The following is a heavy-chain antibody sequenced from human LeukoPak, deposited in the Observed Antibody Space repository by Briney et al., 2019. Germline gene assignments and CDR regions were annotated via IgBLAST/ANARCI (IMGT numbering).Heavy chain of an antibody. CDR3: ASRGDIVATIPFGY. J-gene: IGHJ4*02. CDR1: GGTFSSYA. CDR2: IIPIFGTA. V-gene: IGHV1-69*06. D-gene: IGHD5-12*01. Sequence: ASVKVSCKASGGTFSSYAISWVRQAPGQGLEWMGGIIPIFGTANYAQKFQGRVTITADKSTSTAYMELSSLRSEDTAVYYCASRGDIVATIPFGYWGQGTLVTVSS.